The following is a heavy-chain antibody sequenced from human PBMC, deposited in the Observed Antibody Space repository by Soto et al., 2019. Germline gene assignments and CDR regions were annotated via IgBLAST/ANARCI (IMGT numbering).Heavy chain of an antibody. V-gene: IGHV3-74*01. D-gene: IGHD3-9*01. CDR3: ARQTGIIDAFDI. CDR2: INSDGSST. Sequence: GGSLRLSCAASGFTFSSYWMHWVRQAPGKGLVWVSRINSDGSSTSYADSVKGRFTISRDNAKNTLYLQMNSLRAEDAAVYYCARQTGIIDAFDIWGQGTMVTVSS. J-gene: IGHJ3*02. CDR1: GFTFSSYW.